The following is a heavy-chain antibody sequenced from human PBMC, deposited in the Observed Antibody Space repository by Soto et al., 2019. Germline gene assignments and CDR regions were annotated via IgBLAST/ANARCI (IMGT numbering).Heavy chain of an antibody. D-gene: IGHD2-15*01. Sequence: GGSLRLSCAASGFTFDDYAMHWVRQAPGKGLEWVSGISWNSGSIGYADSVKGRFTISRDNAKNSLYLQMNSLRAEDTALYYCAKDRGTDXSGGSCYSRSAFDIWGQGTMVTVSS. J-gene: IGHJ3*02. V-gene: IGHV3-9*01. CDR1: GFTFDDYA. CDR3: AKDRGTDXSGGSCYSRSAFDI. CDR2: ISWNSGSI.